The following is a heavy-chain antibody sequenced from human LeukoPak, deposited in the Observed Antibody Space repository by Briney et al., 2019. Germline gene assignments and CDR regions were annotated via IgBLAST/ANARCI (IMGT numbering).Heavy chain of an antibody. D-gene: IGHD5-18*01. V-gene: IGHV4-59*01. J-gene: IGHJ5*02. CDR1: GGSISSYY. Sequence: PETLSLTCIVSGGSISSYYWSWIRRPPGKGLEWIGYIYYSGSTNYNPSLKSRVTISVDTSKNQFSLKLSSVTAADTAVYYCARGVDTATNWFDPWGQGTLVTVSS. CDR3: ARGVDTATNWFDP. CDR2: IYYSGST.